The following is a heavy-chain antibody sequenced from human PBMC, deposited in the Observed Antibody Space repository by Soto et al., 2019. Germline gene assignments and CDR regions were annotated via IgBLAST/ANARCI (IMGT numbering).Heavy chain of an antibody. Sequence: LRLSCAASGFTFDDYAMHWVRQAPGKGLEWVSGISWNSGSIGYADSVKGRFTISRDNAKNSLYLQMNSLRAEDTALYYCAKDEGPGIAAAGLDYWGQGTLVTVSS. V-gene: IGHV3-9*01. J-gene: IGHJ4*02. CDR2: ISWNSGSI. CDR3: AKDEGPGIAAAGLDY. D-gene: IGHD6-13*01. CDR1: GFTFDDYA.